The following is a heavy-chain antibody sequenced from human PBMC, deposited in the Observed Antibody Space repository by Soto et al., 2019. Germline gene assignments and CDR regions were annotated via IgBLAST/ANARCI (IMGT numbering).Heavy chain of an antibody. V-gene: IGHV3-23*01. Sequence: PGGSLRLSCAASGFTFSSYAMSWVRQAPGKGLEWVSAISGSGGSTYYADSVKGRFTISRDNSKNTLYLQMNSLRAEDTAVYYCAKDGHYYGSGSFDPGYDYWGQGTLVTVSS. CDR1: GFTFSSYA. CDR3: AKDGHYYGSGSFDPGYDY. D-gene: IGHD3-10*01. CDR2: ISGSGGST. J-gene: IGHJ4*02.